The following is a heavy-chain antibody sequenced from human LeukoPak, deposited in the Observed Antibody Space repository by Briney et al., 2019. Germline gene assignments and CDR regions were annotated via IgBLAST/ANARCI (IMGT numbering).Heavy chain of an antibody. J-gene: IGHJ4*02. CDR2: IKQDGSEK. CDR1: GFTLSSYW. V-gene: IGHV3-7*01. Sequence: GGSLRLSCAASGFTLSSYWMGWVRQAPGKGLEWVANIKQDGSEKYYVDSVKGRFTISRDNAKNSLYLQMNSLRAEDTAVYYCARAYYAAFDYWGQGTLVTVSS. D-gene: IGHD3-3*01. CDR3: ARAYYAAFDY.